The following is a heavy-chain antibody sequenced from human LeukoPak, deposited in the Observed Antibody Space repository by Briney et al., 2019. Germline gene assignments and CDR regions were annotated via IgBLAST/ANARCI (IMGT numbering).Heavy chain of an antibody. CDR2: ISGSGGST. CDR1: GLTFSSYA. CDR3: ASYCSSTSCYVLALFDY. D-gene: IGHD2-2*01. V-gene: IGHV3-23*01. J-gene: IGHJ4*02. Sequence: GGSLRLSCAASGLTFSSYAMSWVRQAPGKGLEWVSAISGSGGSTYYADSVKGRFTISRDNSKNTLYLQMNSLRAEDTAVYYCASYCSSTSCYVLALFDYWGQGTLVTVSS.